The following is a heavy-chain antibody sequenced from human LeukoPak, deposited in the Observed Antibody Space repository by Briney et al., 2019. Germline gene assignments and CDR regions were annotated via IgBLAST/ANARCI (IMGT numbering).Heavy chain of an antibody. V-gene: IGHV3-9*01. CDR1: GFTFDDYA. CDR2: ISWNSGSI. J-gene: IGHJ4*02. CDR3: AKDKGYGSGSYNYFDY. D-gene: IGHD3-10*01. Sequence: GRSLRLSCAASGFTFDDYAMHWVRQAPGKGLEWVSGISWNSGSIGYADSVKGRFTISRDNAKNSLYLQMNSLRAEDTALYYCAKDKGYGSGSYNYFDYWGQGTLVTVSS.